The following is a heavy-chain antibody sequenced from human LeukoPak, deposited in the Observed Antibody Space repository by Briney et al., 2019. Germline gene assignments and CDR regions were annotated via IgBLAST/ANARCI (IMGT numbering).Heavy chain of an antibody. CDR2: IYYSGST. CDR3: ASPLDGGYDFRFDY. Sequence: SETLSLTCTVSGGSISSSSYYWGWIRQPPGKGLEWIGRIYYSGSTYYNPSLKSRVTISVDTSKNQFSLKLSSVTAADTAVYYCASPLDGGYDFRFDYWGQGTLVTVSS. D-gene: IGHD5-12*01. CDR1: GGSISSSSYY. V-gene: IGHV4-39*01. J-gene: IGHJ4*02.